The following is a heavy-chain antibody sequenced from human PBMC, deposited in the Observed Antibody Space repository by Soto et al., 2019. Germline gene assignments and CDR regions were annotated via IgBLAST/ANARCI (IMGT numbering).Heavy chain of an antibody. Sequence: QVQLVQSGAEVKKPGASVKVSCKASGYTFTSYGISWVRQAPGQGLEWMGWISAYNGNTNYAQKLQGRVTMTTATSTSTAYRELRNLTLDDTTVYHEARDAWITRLVVRTDYCGHGTLVTVSS. J-gene: IGHJ4*01. D-gene: IGHD3-22*01. CDR1: GYTFTSYG. V-gene: IGHV1-18*01. CDR2: ISAYNGNT. CDR3: ARDAWITRLVVRTDY.